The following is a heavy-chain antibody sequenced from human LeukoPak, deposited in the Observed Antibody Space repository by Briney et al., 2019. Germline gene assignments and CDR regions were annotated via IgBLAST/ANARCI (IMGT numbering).Heavy chain of an antibody. V-gene: IGHV3-30*03. J-gene: IGHJ3*02. CDR1: GFTFSNAW. D-gene: IGHD2-21*02. CDR3: ASELAYCGGDCSSAFDT. Sequence: PGGSLRLSCAASGFTFSNAWMSWVRQSPGKGLEWVAGKSYDGSNKYSADSVKGRFTISRDNSKNTLFLKMNSLRAEDTAVYYCASELAYCGGDCSSAFDTWGQGTMVTVSS. CDR2: KSYDGSNK.